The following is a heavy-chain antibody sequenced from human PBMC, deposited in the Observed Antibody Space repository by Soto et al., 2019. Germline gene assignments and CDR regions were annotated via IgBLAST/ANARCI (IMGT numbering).Heavy chain of an antibody. Sequence: QPGWSLRLSCAASVFTFSSYAMSWFRQAPGKGLVWVSRINGDGRSTSYADSVKGRFTISRDNAKNTLYLQMNSLRAEDTAVYYCVRGAASYRGIAGSMEVWGQGATVTVSS. CDR1: VFTFSSYA. CDR3: VRGAASYRGIAGSMEV. J-gene: IGHJ6*02. CDR2: INGDGRST. D-gene: IGHD1-26*01. V-gene: IGHV3-74*01.